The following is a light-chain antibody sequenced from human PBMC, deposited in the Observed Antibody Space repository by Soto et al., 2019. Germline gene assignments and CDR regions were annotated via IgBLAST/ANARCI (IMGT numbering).Light chain of an antibody. V-gene: IGLV2-14*03. Sequence: SALTQPASVSGSPGQSITISCTGTSSDVGGYNYVSWYQHHPDNAPKLMIYDVNNRPSGVSNRFSGSKSGNTASLTISGLHAEDEATYYCSSYSSSSTRLVFGGGTKLTVL. CDR2: DVN. CDR1: SSDVGGYNY. CDR3: SSYSSSSTRLV. J-gene: IGLJ2*01.